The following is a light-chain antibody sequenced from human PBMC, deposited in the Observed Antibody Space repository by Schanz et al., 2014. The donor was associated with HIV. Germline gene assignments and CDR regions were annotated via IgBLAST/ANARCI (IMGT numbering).Light chain of an antibody. J-gene: IGLJ2*01. Sequence: QSALTQPASVSGSPGQSVTISCTGTNSDVGGYDYVSWYQQHPGKAPKLIIYDVSYRPSGVSDRFSGSKSGDTASLTISGLQAEDEADYYCSSYGGPNNYVVFGGGTKLTVL. V-gene: IGLV2-14*01. CDR3: SSYGGPNNYVV. CDR1: NSDVGGYDY. CDR2: DVS.